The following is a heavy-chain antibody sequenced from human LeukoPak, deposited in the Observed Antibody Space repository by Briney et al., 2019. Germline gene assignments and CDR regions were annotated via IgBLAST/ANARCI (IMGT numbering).Heavy chain of an antibody. V-gene: IGHV3-33*01. CDR3: ARDMGESWLRTPDY. CDR1: GFIFSNYG. Sequence: GRSLRLSCAASGFIFSNYGMHWVRQAPGKRLEWVAVIWNDGSETFHADSVKGRFRIARDNSKNTLYLQMNSLRAEDTAVYFCARDMGESWLRTPDYWGQGNLVNVSS. D-gene: IGHD3-16*01. J-gene: IGHJ4*03. CDR2: IWNDGSET.